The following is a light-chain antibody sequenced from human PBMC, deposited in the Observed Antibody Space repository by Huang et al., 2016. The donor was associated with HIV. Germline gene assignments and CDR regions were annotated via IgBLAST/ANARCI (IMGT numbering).Light chain of an antibody. CDR1: QSVSTN. CDR2: GAS. J-gene: IGKJ2*01. Sequence: ETVMTQSPATLSLSPGERVTLSCRVSQSVSTNLAWYQQKPGQAPRLLLFGASTRATGIPARFSGTGSGTEFTLTISSLQSEDFAVYYCQQYNTWPPNTFGQGTKLEIK. CDR3: QQYNTWPPNT. V-gene: IGKV3-15*01.